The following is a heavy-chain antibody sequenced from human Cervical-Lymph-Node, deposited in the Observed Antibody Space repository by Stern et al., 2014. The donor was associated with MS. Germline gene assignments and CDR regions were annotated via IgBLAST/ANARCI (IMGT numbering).Heavy chain of an antibody. Sequence: QVTLRESGPTLVKATQTLTLTCTFSGFSLGTRGVGVGWIRQTPGKAPEWLAIICWDDDKRYSPSFKNRVTITKDTTKNQVVLAMTNVDAEDTATYFCAHRTSLPVRLASNWFDPWGQGILVTVSS. CDR1: GFSLGTRGVG. CDR3: AHRTSLPVRLASNWFDP. D-gene: IGHD2-21*01. CDR2: ICWDDDK. J-gene: IGHJ5*02. V-gene: IGHV2-5*02.